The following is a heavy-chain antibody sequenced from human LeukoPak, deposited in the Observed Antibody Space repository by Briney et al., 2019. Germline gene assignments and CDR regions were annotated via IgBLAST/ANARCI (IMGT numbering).Heavy chain of an antibody. V-gene: IGHV1-46*01. J-gene: IGHJ4*01. CDR3: ARDKGRGSSYFDY. D-gene: IGHD1-26*01. CDR2: IIPSDGFT. Sequence: ASVKVSCKASGYTFSSYYVHWVRQAPGQGLEWMGMIIPSDGFTSYAQKFQGRVTMTRDTSITTAYMELSRLRSDDTAVYYCARDKGRGSSYFDYWGLGTLVTVSS. CDR1: GYTFSSYY.